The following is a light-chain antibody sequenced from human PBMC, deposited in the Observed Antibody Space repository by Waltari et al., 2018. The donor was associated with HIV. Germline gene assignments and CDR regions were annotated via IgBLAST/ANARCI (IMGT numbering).Light chain of an antibody. CDR2: QDT. V-gene: IGLV3-1*01. CDR3: QAWDSNTVV. Sequence: SYELTQPPSVSVTPGQTASISCSGDKSGDKYASWYQQRPGQSPIVVSHQDTKRPSGFPERFSGANSGNTATLTVSGTQAMDEADYYCQAWDSNTVVFGGGTKLTVL. J-gene: IGLJ2*01. CDR1: KSGDKY.